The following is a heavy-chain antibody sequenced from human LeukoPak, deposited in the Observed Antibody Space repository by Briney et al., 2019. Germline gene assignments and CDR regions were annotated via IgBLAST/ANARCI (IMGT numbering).Heavy chain of an antibody. D-gene: IGHD6-19*01. J-gene: IGHJ2*01. CDR2: IYYRGGT. V-gene: IGHV4-59*01. CDR1: GGSINSYY. CDR3: ARGSLYSSGRGWYFDL. Sequence: SGTLSLTCTVSGGSINSYYWSWIRRPPGKGLEWIGYIYYRGGTNYNSSLKSRVTISVDTSNNQFSLKLTSVTAADTAMYYCARGSLYSSGRGWYFDLWGRGTLVTVSS.